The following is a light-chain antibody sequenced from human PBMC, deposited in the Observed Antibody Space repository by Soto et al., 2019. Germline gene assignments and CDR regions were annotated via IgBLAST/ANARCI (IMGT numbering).Light chain of an antibody. V-gene: IGLV2-14*01. CDR3: NSYTTSSSLYV. CDR2: DVS. Sequence: QSAVTQPASVSGSPGQSITISCTGTSSDIGGYEYVSWYQQYPGKAPKLMIYDVSNRPSGVSDRFSGSKSANTASLTISGLQAEDEADYYCNSYTTSSSLYVFGTGTKVTVL. J-gene: IGLJ1*01. CDR1: SSDIGGYEY.